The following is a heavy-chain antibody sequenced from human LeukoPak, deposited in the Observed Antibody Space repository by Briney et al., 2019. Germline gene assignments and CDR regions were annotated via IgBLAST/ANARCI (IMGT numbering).Heavy chain of an antibody. CDR2: ISGSGGST. V-gene: IGHV3-23*01. J-gene: IGHJ4*02. Sequence: GGSLRLSCAASGFTFSPYAMSWVRQAPGKGLEWVSAISGSGGSTYYADSVKGRFTISRDNSKNTLYLQVSSLRAEDTAVYYCAKEGYSSTWYPDYWGQGTLVTVSS. CDR3: AKEGYSSTWYPDY. CDR1: GFTFSPYA. D-gene: IGHD6-13*01.